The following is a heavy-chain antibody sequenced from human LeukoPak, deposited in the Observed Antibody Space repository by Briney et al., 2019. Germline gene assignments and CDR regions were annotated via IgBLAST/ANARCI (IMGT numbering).Heavy chain of an antibody. V-gene: IGHV3-23*01. D-gene: IGHD3-10*01. CDR3: TKDINSGIFYNTYMDV. CDR2: ISGSGGST. CDR1: GFTFSSYD. J-gene: IGHJ6*03. Sequence: GGSLRLSCAASGFTFSSYDMSWVRQAPGKGLGWVSAISGSGGSTYYADSVKGRFTISRDNSKSSLYLQMNNLRPEDTALYYCTKDINSGIFYNTYMDVWGKGTPVTVSS.